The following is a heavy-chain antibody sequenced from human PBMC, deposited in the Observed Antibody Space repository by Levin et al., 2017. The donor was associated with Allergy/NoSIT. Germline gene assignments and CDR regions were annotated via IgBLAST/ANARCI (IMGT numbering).Heavy chain of an antibody. CDR2: TYYRSKWYN. V-gene: IGHV6-1*01. D-gene: IGHD5/OR15-5a*01. J-gene: IGHJ6*03. CDR1: GDSVSSNSAA. Sequence: SQTLSLTCAISGDSVSSNSAAWNWIRQSPSRGLEWLGRTYYRSKWYNDYAVSVKSRITINPDTSKNQFSLQLNSVTPEDTAVYYCARAMIIVFSLWRGEDYDYYMDVWGKGTTVTVSS. CDR3: ARAMIIVFSLWRGEDYDYYMDV.